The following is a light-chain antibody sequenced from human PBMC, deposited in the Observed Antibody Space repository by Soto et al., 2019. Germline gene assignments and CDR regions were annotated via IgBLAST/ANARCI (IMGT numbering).Light chain of an antibody. CDR2: AAS. V-gene: IGKV1-39*01. CDR3: QQSYTTPA. Sequence: DVQLTQSPSTLSATIGDRVTITCRASHSISNSLNWYQQKVGRAPKVLIYAASNLQSGVPSRFSGSGSGTDFTLTISSLQPEDFATYYCQQSYTTPAFGGGTEVDIK. J-gene: IGKJ4*01. CDR1: HSISNS.